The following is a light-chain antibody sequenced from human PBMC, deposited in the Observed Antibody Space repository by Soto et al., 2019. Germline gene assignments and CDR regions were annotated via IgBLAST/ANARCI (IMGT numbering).Light chain of an antibody. Sequence: DIQMTQSPSSLSASVGDRVTITCQASQDITNYLNWYQQKPGKAPRLLLYDASSLETGVPSRFSGSGSGTDFTFTISSLQPEDIATYYCQHYDHLPINFGQGTRLAIK. CDR2: DAS. CDR3: QHYDHLPIN. CDR1: QDITNY. J-gene: IGKJ5*01. V-gene: IGKV1-33*01.